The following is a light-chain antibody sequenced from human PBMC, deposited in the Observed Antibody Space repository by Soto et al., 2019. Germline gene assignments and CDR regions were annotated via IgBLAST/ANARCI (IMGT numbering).Light chain of an antibody. V-gene: IGKV3-15*01. Sequence: EIVMTQSPVTLSVSPGERATLSCRASQSVSSNLAWYQQKPGQAPSLLIYGAFTRATGIPARFSGTGSGTEFTLTISSLQSEDFETYYCQQGASFPRNFGGGTKVDI. J-gene: IGKJ4*01. CDR2: GAF. CDR1: QSVSSN. CDR3: QQGASFPRN.